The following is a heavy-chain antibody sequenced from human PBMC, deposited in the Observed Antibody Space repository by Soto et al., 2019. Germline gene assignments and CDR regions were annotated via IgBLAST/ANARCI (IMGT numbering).Heavy chain of an antibody. V-gene: IGHV1-24*01. CDR1: GYTLTELS. CDR2: FDPEDGET. J-gene: IGHJ4*02. CDR3: ARVGWGWELLRPSDY. D-gene: IGHD1-26*01. Sequence: ASVKVSCKVSGYTLTELSMHWVRQAPGKGLEWMGGFDPEDGETIYAQKYQGRVTMTEDTSTDTAYKELSSLRSGDTALYYCARVGWGWELLRPSDYWGQGTLVTVS.